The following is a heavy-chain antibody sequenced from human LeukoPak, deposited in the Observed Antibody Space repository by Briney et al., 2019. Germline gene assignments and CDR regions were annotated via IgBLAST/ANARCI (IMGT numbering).Heavy chain of an antibody. D-gene: IGHD4-23*01. CDR3: ARQGYSGHSQGAADY. Sequence: SVKVSCKASGGTFSSYAISWVRQAPGQGLEWMGGIIPIFGTANYAQKFQGRVTITADKSTSTAYMELSSLRSEDTAVYYCARQGYSGHSQGAADYWGQGTLVTVSS. CDR1: GGTFSSYA. CDR2: IIPIFGTA. J-gene: IGHJ4*02. V-gene: IGHV1-69*06.